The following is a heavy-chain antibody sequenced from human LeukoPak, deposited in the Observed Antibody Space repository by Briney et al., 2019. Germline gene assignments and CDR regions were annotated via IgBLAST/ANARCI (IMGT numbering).Heavy chain of an antibody. D-gene: IGHD5-18*01. CDR2: IWHSGTT. V-gene: IGHV4-38-2*01. CDR3: ARLWGSGYYFDS. Sequence: SETLSLTCVVSGYSISSGYYWGWIRQPPGKGLEWIGSIWHSGTTYYNPSLKSRATISLEPSNNQFSLNLSPVPAADTAEFYCARLWGSGYYFDSWGQGTLVTVSS. CDR1: GYSISSGYY. J-gene: IGHJ4*02.